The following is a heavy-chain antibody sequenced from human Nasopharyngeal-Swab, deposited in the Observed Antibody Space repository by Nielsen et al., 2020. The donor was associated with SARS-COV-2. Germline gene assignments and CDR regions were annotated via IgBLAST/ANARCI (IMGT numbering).Heavy chain of an antibody. Sequence: SETLSLTCTVSGGSISSGGYYWSGIRQHPGKGLEGNGYIYYSGSTYYNPSLKSRVTISVDTSKNQFSLKLSSVTAADTAVYYCARERELWFGADYYYYYYMDVWGKGTTVTVSS. J-gene: IGHJ6*03. D-gene: IGHD3-10*01. CDR2: IYYSGST. CDR3: ARERELWFGADYYYYYYMDV. V-gene: IGHV4-31*03. CDR1: GGSISSGGYY.